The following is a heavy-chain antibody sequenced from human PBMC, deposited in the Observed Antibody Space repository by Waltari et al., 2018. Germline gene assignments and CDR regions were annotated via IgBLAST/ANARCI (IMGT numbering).Heavy chain of an antibody. D-gene: IGHD6-19*01. CDR2: ISLDSFYI. Sequence: EVQLVESGGGLVKPGGSLRLSCAASGFTFSTYGMTWVRQAPGKGLEWVWSISLDSFYIYYADSLKGRFTISRDNAKNSLYLQMNSLRAEDTAVYHCARIPVAGQWYFDLWGRGALVTVSS. J-gene: IGHJ2*01. V-gene: IGHV3-21*01. CDR1: GFTFSTYG. CDR3: ARIPVAGQWYFDL.